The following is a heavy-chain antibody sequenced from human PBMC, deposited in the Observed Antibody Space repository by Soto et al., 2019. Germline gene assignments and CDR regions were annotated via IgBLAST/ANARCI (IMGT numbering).Heavy chain of an antibody. CDR2: INQDGSEK. CDR3: ARDGSTSWYSYDYHGMDV. Sequence: EVQLVESGGGLVQPGGSLRLSCGASGFTFRTYWLSWVRQVPGKGLEWVANINQDGSEKNYVDSVKGRFTISRDNAKNSLHLQMSSLRAEGTALYYCARDGSTSWYSYDYHGMDVWGQGTTVTVSS. D-gene: IGHD5-18*01. CDR1: GFTFRTYW. J-gene: IGHJ6*02. V-gene: IGHV3-7*05.